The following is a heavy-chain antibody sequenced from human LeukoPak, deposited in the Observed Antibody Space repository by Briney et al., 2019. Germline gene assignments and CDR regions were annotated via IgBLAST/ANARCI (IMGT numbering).Heavy chain of an antibody. CDR3: VSSSGRSFDY. Sequence: SETLSLTCTVSGGSISSYYWSWIRQPPGKGLEWIGYIYYSGSTNYNPSLKSRVTISVDKSKNQFSLKLSSVTAADTAVYYCVSSSGRSFDYWGQGTLVTVSS. J-gene: IGHJ4*02. CDR2: IYYSGST. D-gene: IGHD6-25*01. CDR1: GGSISSYY. V-gene: IGHV4-59*12.